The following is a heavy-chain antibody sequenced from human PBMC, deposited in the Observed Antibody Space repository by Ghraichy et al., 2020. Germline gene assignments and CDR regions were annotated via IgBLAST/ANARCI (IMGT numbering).Heavy chain of an antibody. CDR3: ARRIAVAGTESPFDY. CDR2: IYYSGST. Sequence: SETLSLTCTVSGGSISSSSYYWGWIRQPPGKGLEWIGSIYYSGSTYYNPSLKSRVTISIDTSKNQFSLKLSSVTAADTAVYYCARRIAVAGTESPFDYWGQGTLVTVSS. V-gene: IGHV4-39*01. D-gene: IGHD6-19*01. CDR1: GGSISSSSYY. J-gene: IGHJ4*02.